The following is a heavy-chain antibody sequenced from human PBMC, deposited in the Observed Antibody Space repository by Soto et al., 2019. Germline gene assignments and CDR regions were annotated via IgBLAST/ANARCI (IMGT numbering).Heavy chain of an antibody. V-gene: IGHV1-2*02. D-gene: IGHD3-10*01. CDR2: INPNNGGT. J-gene: IGHJ4*02. CDR1: GYFSTSYY. Sequence: QVQLVQSGAEVEKPGASVKVSCKTSGYFSTSYYIHWVRQAPGQGLEWMGWINPNNGGTNSAQKFQGRVTMTSDTSINTAYMEITSLRSDDTALYYCAREVTYGGGSFSLGLWGQGTLVTVSS. CDR3: AREVTYGGGSFSLGL.